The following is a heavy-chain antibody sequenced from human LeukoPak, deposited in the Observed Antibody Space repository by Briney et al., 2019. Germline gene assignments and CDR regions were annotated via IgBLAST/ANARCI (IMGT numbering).Heavy chain of an antibody. V-gene: IGHV3-64*01. CDR2: ISSNGGST. D-gene: IGHD4-17*01. J-gene: IGHJ5*02. Sequence: GGSLRLSCAASGFTFSSYAMSWVRQAPGKGLEYVSAISSNGGSTHYANSVKGRFTISRDNSKNTLYLQMGSLRAEDMAVYYCARGTTAILRGYWFDPWGQGTLVTVSS. CDR3: ARGTTAILRGYWFDP. CDR1: GFTFSSYA.